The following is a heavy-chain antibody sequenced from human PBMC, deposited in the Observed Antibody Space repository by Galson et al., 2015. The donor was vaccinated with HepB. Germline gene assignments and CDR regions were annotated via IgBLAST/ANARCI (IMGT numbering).Heavy chain of an antibody. CDR2: ISGSGGST. J-gene: IGHJ3*02. V-gene: IGHV3-23*01. D-gene: IGHD2-8*01. CDR1: EFTFSSYA. CDR3: AKGMLYNTGKGAFEI. Sequence: SLRLSCAASEFTFSSYAMSWVRQAPGKGLEWVSAISGSGGSTYYADSVMGRFTISRDNSKNTLYLQMNSLRAEDTAIYFCAKGMLYNTGKGAFEIWGQGTMVTVSS.